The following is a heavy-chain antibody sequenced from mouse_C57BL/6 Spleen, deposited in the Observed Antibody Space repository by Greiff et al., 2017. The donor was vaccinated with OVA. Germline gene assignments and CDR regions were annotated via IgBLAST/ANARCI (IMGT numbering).Heavy chain of an antibody. D-gene: IGHD2-3*01. CDR1: GYTFTSYW. Sequence: QVQLQQPGAELVRPGSSVKLSCKASGYTFTSYWMHWVKQRPIQGLEWIGNIDPSDSETHYNQKFKDKATLTVDESSSTAYMQLSSLTSEDSAVYYCARFDGSSFAYWGQGTLVTVSA. CDR3: ARFDGSSFAY. J-gene: IGHJ3*01. CDR2: IDPSDSET. V-gene: IGHV1-52*01.